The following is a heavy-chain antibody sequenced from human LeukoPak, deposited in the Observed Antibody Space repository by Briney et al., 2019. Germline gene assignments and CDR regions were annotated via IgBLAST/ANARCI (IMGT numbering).Heavy chain of an antibody. CDR3: ARGHYDVLAASYKWTPDY. V-gene: IGHV3-23*01. J-gene: IGHJ4*02. D-gene: IGHD3-9*01. CDR2: LGGGGIDT. CDR1: GFTFSNYA. Sequence: GGSLRLSCAASGFTFSNYAMSWVRQAPGKGLEWVSTLGGGGIDTYYADSVKGRFTTSRDNAKNSLSLQLNSLRVEDTAVYYCARGHYDVLAASYKWTPDYWGQGTLVTVSS.